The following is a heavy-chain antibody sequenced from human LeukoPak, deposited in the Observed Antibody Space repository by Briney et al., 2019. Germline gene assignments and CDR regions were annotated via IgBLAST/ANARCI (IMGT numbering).Heavy chain of an antibody. CDR3: VKGGQRYDFLRFDF. CDR2: ISGNGGST. CDR1: GFSFSIYA. D-gene: IGHD3-9*01. V-gene: IGHV3-23*01. J-gene: IGHJ5*01. Sequence: GGPLRLSCEASGFSFSIYAMSWVRQAPGKGLEGVSSISGNGGSTYYANSVKGQFTIARDNSKITLYMEMNSLREENTALYYCVKGGQRYDFLRFDFWGRETLVTVSS.